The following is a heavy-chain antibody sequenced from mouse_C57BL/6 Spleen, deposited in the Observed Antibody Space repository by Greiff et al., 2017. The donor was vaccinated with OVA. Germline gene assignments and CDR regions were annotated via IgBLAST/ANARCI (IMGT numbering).Heavy chain of an antibody. CDR2: LYPGDGDT. J-gene: IGHJ2*01. Sequence: VHLVESGPELVKPGASVKISCKASGYAFSSSWMNWVKQRPGKGLEWIGRLYPGDGDTNYNGKFKGKATLTADKSSSTAYMQLSSLTSEDSAVYFCASITTVLYFDYWGQGTTLTVSS. CDR3: ASITTVLYFDY. CDR1: GYAFSSSW. V-gene: IGHV1-82*01. D-gene: IGHD1-1*01.